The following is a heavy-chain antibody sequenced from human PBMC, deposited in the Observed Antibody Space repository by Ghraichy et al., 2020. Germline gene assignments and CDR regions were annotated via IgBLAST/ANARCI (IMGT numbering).Heavy chain of an antibody. D-gene: IGHD6-6*01. Sequence: SETLSLTCIVSGGSISNTGHFWGWVRQHPGKGLEWIASIYYSGVTYYNPSLKSRVTMSVDASKNQFSLNLNSVTAADTALYYCATHGTTAARYFDYWGQGTLVTVSS. CDR1: GGSISNTGHF. CDR2: IYYSGVT. J-gene: IGHJ4*02. V-gene: IGHV4-39*01. CDR3: ATHGTTAARYFDY.